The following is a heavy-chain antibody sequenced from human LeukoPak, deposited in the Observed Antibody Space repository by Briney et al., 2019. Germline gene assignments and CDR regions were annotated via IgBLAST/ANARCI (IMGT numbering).Heavy chain of an antibody. CDR1: GFTFSSYS. D-gene: IGHD1-26*01. CDR2: ISSSSTYI. V-gene: IGHV3-21*01. Sequence: GGSLRLSCAVSGFTFSSYSMNWVRQAPGKGLEWVSSISSSSTYIYYADSVKGRFTISRDNAKNSLYLQMNSLRAEDTAVYYCARVDSGSYVSLDYWGQGTLVTVSS. CDR3: ARVDSGSYVSLDY. J-gene: IGHJ4*02.